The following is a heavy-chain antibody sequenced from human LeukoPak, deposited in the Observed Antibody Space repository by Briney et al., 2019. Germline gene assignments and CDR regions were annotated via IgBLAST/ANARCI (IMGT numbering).Heavy chain of an antibody. V-gene: IGHV1-69*01. J-gene: IGHJ6*02. CDR2: IIPIFGTA. CDR3: ARDDTMVRGVIVSYYGMDV. D-gene: IGHD3-10*01. Sequence: SVKVSCKASGGTFSSYAISWVRQAPGQGLEWMGGIIPIFGTANYAQKFQGRVTITADESTSTAYMELSSLRSEDTAVYYCARDDTMVRGVIVSYYGMDVWGQGTTVTVSS. CDR1: GGTFSSYA.